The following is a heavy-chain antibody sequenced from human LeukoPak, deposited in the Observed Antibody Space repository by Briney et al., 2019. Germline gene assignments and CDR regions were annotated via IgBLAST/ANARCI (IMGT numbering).Heavy chain of an antibody. CDR3: TRGSDILTGYRTPYYFDY. Sequence: SETLSLTCTVSGYSISSGYYWGWLRQPPGKGLEWIGGISHSGSTYYNSSFHSRVTISIDTSKNQFSLRLTSVTAADTAVHYCTRGSDILTGYRTPYYFDYWGRGTLVTVSS. J-gene: IGHJ4*02. V-gene: IGHV4-38-2*02. CDR2: ISHSGST. D-gene: IGHD3-9*01. CDR1: GYSISSGYY.